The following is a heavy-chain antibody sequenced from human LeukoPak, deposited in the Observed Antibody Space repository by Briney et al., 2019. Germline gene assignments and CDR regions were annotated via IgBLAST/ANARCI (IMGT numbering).Heavy chain of an antibody. CDR1: GITYRNYE. CDR2: ISGSGGTI. V-gene: IGHV3-48*03. Sequence: GGSLRLSCAVSGITYRNYEMNWVRQAPGKGLEWISYISGSGGTIYYADSVKGRFSISRDNAQNSLHLQMNSLRGDDTGVYFCARKGEVTTPTKNAFDLWGRGTMVTVSS. CDR3: ARKGEVTTPTKNAFDL. J-gene: IGHJ3*01. D-gene: IGHD3-16*01.